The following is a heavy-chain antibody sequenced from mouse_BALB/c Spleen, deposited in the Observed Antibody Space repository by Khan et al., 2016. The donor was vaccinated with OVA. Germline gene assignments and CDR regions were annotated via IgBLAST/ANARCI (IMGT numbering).Heavy chain of an antibody. J-gene: IGHJ3*01. V-gene: IGHV1-4*01. D-gene: IGHD2-14*01. Sequence: QMQLEESGAELARPGASVKMSCKASGYTFTSYTIHWIKQRPGQGLEWIGFINPSSAYTNYNQKFKDKATLTADKSSTTAYMQLSSLTSDDSEVYYCARDGAYYRNDGWFAYWGQGTLVTVSA. CDR1: GYTFTSYT. CDR2: INPSSAYT. CDR3: ARDGAYYRNDGWFAY.